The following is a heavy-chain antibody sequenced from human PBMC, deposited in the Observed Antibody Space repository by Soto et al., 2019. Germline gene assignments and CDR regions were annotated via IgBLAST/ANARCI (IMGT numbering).Heavy chain of an antibody. CDR1: GGTFSSYA. CDR2: IIPIFGTA. Sequence: QVQLVQSGAEVKKPGSSVKVSCKASGGTFSSYAISWVRQAPGQGLEWMGGIIPIFGTANYAQKFQGRVTITADESTSAANMERSSLRAEDTAVYYCARGSGNAGDYYYYGMDVWGQGTPVTVSS. J-gene: IGHJ6*02. D-gene: IGHD2-2*01. CDR3: ARGSGNAGDYYYYGMDV. V-gene: IGHV1-69*12.